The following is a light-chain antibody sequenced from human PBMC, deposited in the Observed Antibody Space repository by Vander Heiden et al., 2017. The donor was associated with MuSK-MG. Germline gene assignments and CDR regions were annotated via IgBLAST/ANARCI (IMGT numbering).Light chain of an antibody. CDR2: AAS. CDR1: QSISSY. CDR3: QQSDSTPLT. V-gene: IGKV1-39*01. Sequence: DIPMTQSPSSLSASVGDRVTITCRASQSISSYLNWYQQKPGKAPKLLIYAASSLQSGVPSRFSGSGSGTDFTLTISRLQPEDFATYYCQQSDSTPLTFGQGTKLEIK. J-gene: IGKJ2*01.